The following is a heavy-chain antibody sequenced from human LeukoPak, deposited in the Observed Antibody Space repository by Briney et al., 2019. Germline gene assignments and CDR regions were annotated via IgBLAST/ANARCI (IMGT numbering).Heavy chain of an antibody. J-gene: IGHJ5*02. CDR1: GGSISSTSYY. D-gene: IGHD2-15*01. CDR2: IYYSGTT. V-gene: IGHV4-39*01. CDR3: ARQQCNGGSCYSRAIWFDP. Sequence: AETESLTCNVSGGSISSTSYYWGWIRQPPGKGLEWIGSIYYSGTTYYSPSLKSRVTISVHTSKNQFSLRLSSVTAADTAVYYCARQQCNGGSCYSRAIWFDPWGQGTLVTVSS.